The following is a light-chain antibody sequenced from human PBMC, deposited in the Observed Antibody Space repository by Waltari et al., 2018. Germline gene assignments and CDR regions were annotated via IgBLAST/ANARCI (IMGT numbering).Light chain of an antibody. CDR2: AAS. CDR1: QGISNS. Sequence: DIQMTQSPSSLSASVGDRVTITCRASQGISNSLAWYQQKPGKAPKLLLYAASRLESGVPSRFSGSGSGTDYTLTIISLQPEDFATYYCQQYYSTPPYTFGQGTKLEIK. V-gene: IGKV1-NL1*01. J-gene: IGKJ2*01. CDR3: QQYYSTPPYT.